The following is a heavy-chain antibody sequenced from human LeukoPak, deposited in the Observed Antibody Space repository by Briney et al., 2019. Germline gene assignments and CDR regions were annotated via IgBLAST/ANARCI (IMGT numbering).Heavy chain of an antibody. Sequence: GGSLRLSCAASGFTFSSYSMNWVRQAPGKGLEWVSSISSSSSYIYYADSVKGRFTISRDNAKNTLYLQMNSLRAEDTAVYYCAVAGTGYFDYWGQGTLVTVSS. J-gene: IGHJ4*02. D-gene: IGHD6-19*01. CDR2: ISSSSSYI. CDR3: AVAGTGYFDY. CDR1: GFTFSSYS. V-gene: IGHV3-21*04.